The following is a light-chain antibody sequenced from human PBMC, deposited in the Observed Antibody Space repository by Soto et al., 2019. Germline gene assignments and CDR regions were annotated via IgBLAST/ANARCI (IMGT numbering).Light chain of an antibody. CDR1: SSDVVGYNY. V-gene: IGLV2-14*03. CDR3: SSYTTSNTRQIV. CDR2: DVS. Sequence: QSVLTQSASVSGSPGQSITISCTGTSSDVVGYNYVSWYQHHPGKAPKLMIFDVSNRPSGVSNRFSGSKSGNTASLTISGLQPEDEADYYCSSYTTSNTRQIVFGTGTNVTVL. J-gene: IGLJ1*01.